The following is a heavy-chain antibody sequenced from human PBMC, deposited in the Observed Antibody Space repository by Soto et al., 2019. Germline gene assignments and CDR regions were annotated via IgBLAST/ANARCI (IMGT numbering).Heavy chain of an antibody. CDR1: GGSVSSGSYY. Sequence: QVQLQESGPGLVKPSETLSLTCTVSGGSVSSGSYYWSWIRQPPGKGLEWIGYIYYSGSTNYNPSLKSRVTISVDPSKNQFALKLSSVTAADTAVYYCAGEGSGWYVDYWGQGTLVTVSS. CDR2: IYYSGST. D-gene: IGHD6-19*01. CDR3: AGEGSGWYVDY. V-gene: IGHV4-61*01. J-gene: IGHJ4*02.